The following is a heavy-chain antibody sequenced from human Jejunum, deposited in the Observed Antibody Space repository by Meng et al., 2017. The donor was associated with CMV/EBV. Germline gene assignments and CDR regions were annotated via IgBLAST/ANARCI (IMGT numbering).Heavy chain of an antibody. CDR2: IIPILGIA. V-gene: IGHV1-69*04. J-gene: IGHJ5*02. Sequence: TFSSYTISCVRQAPGQGLEWMGRIIPILGIANYAQKFQGRVTITADKSTSTAYMELSSLRSEDTAVYYCARDYCSSTSCYSRHNWFDPWGQGTLVTVSS. CDR3: ARDYCSSTSCYSRHNWFDP. D-gene: IGHD2-2*01. CDR1: TFSSYT.